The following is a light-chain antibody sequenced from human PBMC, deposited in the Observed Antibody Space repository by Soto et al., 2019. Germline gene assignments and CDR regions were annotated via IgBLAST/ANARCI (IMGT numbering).Light chain of an antibody. J-gene: IGKJ4*01. CDR1: QGISTY. Sequence: DIQLTQSPSFLSASVGDRVTITCRASQGISTYLAWYQQYPGKAPKLLIYAASTLQGGVPSRFSGSGSGTEFTLTISSLQPEDFATYYCQQLYSSPLTFGGGTKVEIK. CDR2: AAS. V-gene: IGKV1-9*01. CDR3: QQLYSSPLT.